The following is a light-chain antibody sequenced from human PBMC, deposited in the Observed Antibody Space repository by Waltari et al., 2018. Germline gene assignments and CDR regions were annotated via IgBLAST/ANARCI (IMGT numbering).Light chain of an antibody. J-gene: IGKJ4*01. Sequence: DIVLTQTPATLSLSPGERATLPCRASQSVAKYLALSQQKPGQAPRLLIYDVSTRATDIPARFSGSGFATDFTLTISDLKPEDIAVYYCQQRNKWPVTFGGGTKVEIK. CDR2: DVS. CDR1: QSVAKY. CDR3: QQRNKWPVT. V-gene: IGKV3-11*01.